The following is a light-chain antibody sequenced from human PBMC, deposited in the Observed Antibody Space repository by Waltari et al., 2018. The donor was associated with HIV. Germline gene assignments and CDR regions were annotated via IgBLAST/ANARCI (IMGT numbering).Light chain of an antibody. Sequence: QSVLAQPPSASGTPGQRATISCSGTSSNIGSNAVNWYQHFPGTAPKLLIYGDSLRPSGVPARFSGSKFGTSASLVITGLQSGDEADYYCSTWDDRLNGPVVFGGGTRLTVL. V-gene: IGLV1-44*01. CDR2: GDS. CDR1: SSNIGSNA. CDR3: STWDDRLNGPVV. J-gene: IGLJ2*01.